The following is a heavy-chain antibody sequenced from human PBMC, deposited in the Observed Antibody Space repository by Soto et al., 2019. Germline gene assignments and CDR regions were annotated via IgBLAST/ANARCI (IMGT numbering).Heavy chain of an antibody. J-gene: IGHJ3*02. CDR3: ARDWIRGAFDS. Sequence: ASVKVSCKASGYTFTGYYMHWVRQAPGQGLEWMGWINPNSGGTNYAQKFQGWVTMTRDTSISTAYMELSRLRSDDTAVDYCARDWIRGAFDSWGQGTMVTLSS. CDR2: INPNSGGT. V-gene: IGHV1-2*04. D-gene: IGHD2-2*03. CDR1: GYTFTGYY.